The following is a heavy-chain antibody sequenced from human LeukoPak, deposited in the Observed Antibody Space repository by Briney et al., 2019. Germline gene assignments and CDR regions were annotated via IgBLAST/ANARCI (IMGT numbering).Heavy chain of an antibody. CDR2: INPSGGST. V-gene: IGHV1-46*01. Sequence: ASVKVSCKASGYTFTSYYVHWVRQAPGQGLEWMGIINPSGGSTSYAQKFQGRVTMTRDTSTSTVYMELSSLRSEDTAVYYCARGVRRGYGDYLGDAFDIWGQGIMVTVSS. CDR3: ARGVRRGYGDYLGDAFDI. D-gene: IGHD4-17*01. J-gene: IGHJ3*02. CDR1: GYTFTSYY.